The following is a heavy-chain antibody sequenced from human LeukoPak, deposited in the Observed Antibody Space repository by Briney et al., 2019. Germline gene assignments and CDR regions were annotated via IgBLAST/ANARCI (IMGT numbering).Heavy chain of an antibody. CDR2: IYYSGST. CDR1: GGSISSGDYY. Sequence: SETLSLTCTVSGGSISSGDYYWSWIRQPPGKGLEWIGYIYYSGSTNYNPSLKSRVTISVDTSKNQFSLKLSSVTAADTAVYYCRVDYYDSSGYFFDYWGQGTLVTVSS. CDR3: RVDYYDSSGYFFDY. D-gene: IGHD3-22*01. V-gene: IGHV4-30-4*01. J-gene: IGHJ4*02.